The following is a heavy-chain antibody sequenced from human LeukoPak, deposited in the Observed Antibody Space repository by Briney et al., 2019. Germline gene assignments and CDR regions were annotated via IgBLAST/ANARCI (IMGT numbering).Heavy chain of an antibody. CDR1: GYTFTSYY. Sequence: ASVKVSCKASGYTFTSYYMHWVRQAPGQGLEWMGWINPNSGGTNYAQKFQGRVTMTRDTSISTAYMELSRLRSDDTAVYYCARRGYYGSGSYSWYYYMDVWGKGTTVTISS. D-gene: IGHD3-10*01. J-gene: IGHJ6*03. CDR3: ARRGYYGSGSYSWYYYMDV. CDR2: INPNSGGT. V-gene: IGHV1-2*02.